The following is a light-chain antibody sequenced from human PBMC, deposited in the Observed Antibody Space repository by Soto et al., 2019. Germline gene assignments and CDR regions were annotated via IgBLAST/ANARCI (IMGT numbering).Light chain of an antibody. Sequence: DIQMTQSPSSLSSSAGARISITCQASQDIRTSLSWFQQKPGRAPKLLIYGASNLETGVPSRFRGSGSGTDFTFTISSLQPEDIATYYCQQYDHLPPFTFGPGTKVDIK. CDR3: QQYDHLPPFT. CDR1: QDIRTS. J-gene: IGKJ3*01. V-gene: IGKV1-33*01. CDR2: GAS.